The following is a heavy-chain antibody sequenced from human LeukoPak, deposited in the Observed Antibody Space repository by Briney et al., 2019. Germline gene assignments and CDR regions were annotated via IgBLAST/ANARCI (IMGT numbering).Heavy chain of an antibody. V-gene: IGHV3-23*01. CDR2: ISGSGGST. CDR3: AKGSFPSDNEEIFDY. J-gene: IGHJ4*02. D-gene: IGHD1-1*01. Sequence: GGSLRLSCAASGFTFSSYAMSWVRQAPGNGLEWVSAISGSGGSTYYADSVKGRFTISRDNSKNTLYLQMNSLRAEDTAVYYCAKGSFPSDNEEIFDYWGQGTLVTVS. CDR1: GFTFSSYA.